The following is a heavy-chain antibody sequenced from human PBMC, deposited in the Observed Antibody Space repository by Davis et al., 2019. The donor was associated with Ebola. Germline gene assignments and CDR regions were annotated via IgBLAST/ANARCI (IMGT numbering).Heavy chain of an antibody. D-gene: IGHD2-15*01. CDR2: TYYSEST. CDR1: GGSISRSH. J-gene: IGHJ6*02. CDR3: ARDGHAAPIVSYYYHGMDV. V-gene: IGHV4-59*01. Sequence: SETLSLTCTVSGGSISRSHWRWICQPPGHGLEWIGYTYYSESTNYNPSPKTRVTISVDTSKNQFSLKLSSVTAADTAVYYCARDGHAAPIVSYYYHGMDVWGQGTTVTVSS.